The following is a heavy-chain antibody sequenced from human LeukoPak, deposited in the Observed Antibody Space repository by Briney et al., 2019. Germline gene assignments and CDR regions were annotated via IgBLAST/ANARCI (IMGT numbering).Heavy chain of an antibody. CDR1: GFTFSSYG. Sequence: GGSLRLSCAASGFTFSSYGMHWVRQAPGKGLEWVAVIWYDGSNKYCADSVKGRFTISRDNSKNTLYLQMNSLRAEDTAVYYCARANGDEPSYYYYYGMDVWGQGTTVTVSS. D-gene: IGHD4-17*01. J-gene: IGHJ6*01. V-gene: IGHV3-33*01. CDR3: ARANGDEPSYYYYYGMDV. CDR2: IWYDGSNK.